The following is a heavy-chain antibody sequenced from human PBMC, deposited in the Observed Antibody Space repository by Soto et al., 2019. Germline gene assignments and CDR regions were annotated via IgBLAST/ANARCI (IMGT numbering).Heavy chain of an antibody. CDR3: ARRGGYDFYYYMDV. CDR2: INHSGST. D-gene: IGHD5-12*01. Sequence: SETLSLTCAVYGGSFSGYYWSWIRQPPGKGLEWIGEINHSGSTNYNPSLKSRVTISVDTSKNQFSLKLSSVTAAATAVYYCARRGGYDFYYYMDVWGKGTTVTVSS. CDR1: GGSFSGYY. V-gene: IGHV4-34*01. J-gene: IGHJ6*03.